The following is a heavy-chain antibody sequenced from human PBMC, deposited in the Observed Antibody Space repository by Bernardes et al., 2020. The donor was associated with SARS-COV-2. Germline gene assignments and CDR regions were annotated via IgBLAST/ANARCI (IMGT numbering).Heavy chain of an antibody. D-gene: IGHD6-13*01. Sequence: SETLSLTCAVYGASFSDYYWSWIRQPPGKGLEWIGEIHHSGSTNYNTSLKSRVTISLATSRNQFSLKLNAVTVADTAIYCCARGLTTMCVVLILIPAAGPLDSWGQGTLVTVSS. J-gene: IGHJ4*02. CDR2: IHHSGST. CDR1: GASFSDYY. V-gene: IGHV4-34*01. CDR3: ARGLTTMCVVLILIPAAGPLDS.